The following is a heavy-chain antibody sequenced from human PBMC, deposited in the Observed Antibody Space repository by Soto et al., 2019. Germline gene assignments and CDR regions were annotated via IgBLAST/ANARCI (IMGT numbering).Heavy chain of an antibody. V-gene: IGHV1-2*04. CDR2: IDGDSGDT. CDR1: GYTFTDYY. D-gene: IGHD1-26*01. J-gene: IGHJ6*02. CDR3: ARTPNNGRAGVYGMDV. Sequence: QVLLVQSGAEVKKPGASVKVSCKASGYTFTDYYIHWVRQAPGQGLEWMGWIDGDSGDTKYAQNFQEWVTMTRGTSINTAYMELSRLTSDDTAVYYCARTPNNGRAGVYGMDVWGQGTTVIVSS.